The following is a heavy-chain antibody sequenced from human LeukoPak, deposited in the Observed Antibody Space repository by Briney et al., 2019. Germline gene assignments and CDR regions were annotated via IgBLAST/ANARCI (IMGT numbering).Heavy chain of an antibody. CDR2: ISAYNGNT. CDR1: GYTSTSYG. V-gene: IGHV1-18*04. J-gene: IGHJ4*02. CDR3: ARVWDIVATITADY. D-gene: IGHD5-12*01. Sequence: ASVKVSCKASGYTSTSYGISWVRQAPGQGLEWMGWISAYNGNTNYAQKLQGRVTMTTDTSTSTAYMELRSLRPDDTAVYYCARVWDIVATITADYWGQGTLVTVSS.